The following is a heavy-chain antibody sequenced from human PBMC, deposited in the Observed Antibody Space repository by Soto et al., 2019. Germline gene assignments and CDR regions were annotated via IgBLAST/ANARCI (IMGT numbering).Heavy chain of an antibody. Sequence: SETLSITCTVSGGSISSSSYYWGWIRQPPGKGLEWTGSIYYSGSTYYNPSLKSRGTISEDTSKNQFSLKLSTVTAADTAVYYCAIYQVGGNSVYYYDYWGQGTLVTGSS. D-gene: IGHD2-21*02. CDR3: AIYQVGGNSVYYYDY. CDR2: IYYSGST. CDR1: GGSISSSSYY. J-gene: IGHJ4*02. V-gene: IGHV4-39*01.